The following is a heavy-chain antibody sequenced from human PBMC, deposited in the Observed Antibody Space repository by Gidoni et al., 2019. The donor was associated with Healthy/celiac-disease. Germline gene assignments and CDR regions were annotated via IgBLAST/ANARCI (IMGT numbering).Heavy chain of an antibody. Sequence: QVQLQESGPGLVKPSETLSLTCTVSGGSVSSGSYYWSWIRQPPGKGLEWIGYIYYSGSTNYNPSLKSRVTISVDTSKNQFSLKLSSVTAADTAVYYCARDRIAARADYYYGMDVWGQGTTVTVSS. CDR2: IYYSGST. CDR1: GGSVSSGSYY. CDR3: ARDRIAARADYYYGMDV. J-gene: IGHJ6*02. D-gene: IGHD6-6*01. V-gene: IGHV4-61*01.